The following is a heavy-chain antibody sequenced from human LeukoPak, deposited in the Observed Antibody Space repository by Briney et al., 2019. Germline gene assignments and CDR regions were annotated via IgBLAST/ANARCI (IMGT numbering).Heavy chain of an antibody. CDR1: GYTFTSYG. J-gene: IGHJ4*02. CDR2: ISAYNGNT. CDR3: AKQGYDSRLYYFDY. V-gene: IGHV1-18*01. Sequence: GASXKVSSKASGYTFTSYGISWVRQAPGQGLEWMGWISAYNGNTNYAQKLQGRVTMTTDTSTSTAYMELRSLRSDDTAVYYCAKQGYDSRLYYFDYWGQGTLVTVSS. D-gene: IGHD3-22*01.